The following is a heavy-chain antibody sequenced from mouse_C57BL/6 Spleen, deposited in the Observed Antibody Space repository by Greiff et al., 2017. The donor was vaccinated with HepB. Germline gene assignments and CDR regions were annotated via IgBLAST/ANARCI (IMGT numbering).Heavy chain of an antibody. J-gene: IGHJ2*01. Sequence: ESGPGLVKPSQSLSLTCSVTGYSITSGYYWNWIRQFPGNKLEWMGYISYDGSNNYNPSLKNRISITRNTSKNQFFLKLNSVTTEDTATYYCARGSLYYFDYWGQGTTLTVSS. V-gene: IGHV3-6*01. CDR3: ARGSLYYFDY. D-gene: IGHD1-1*01. CDR2: ISYDGSN. CDR1: GYSITSGYY.